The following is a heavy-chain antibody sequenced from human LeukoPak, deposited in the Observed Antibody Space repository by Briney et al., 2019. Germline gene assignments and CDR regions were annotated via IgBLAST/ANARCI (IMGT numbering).Heavy chain of an antibody. CDR3: TRVGYIDEGIDY. D-gene: IGHD5-24*01. V-gene: IGHV3-7*04. CDR1: GFPFSSYW. CDR2: IKQDGSKK. Sequence: GGSLRLSCVASGFPFSSYWMTWVRQAPGKGLEWVAIIKQDGSKKSYVDSVKGRFTISRDNAKNSLYLQMNSLRAEDTAIYYCTRVGYIDEGIDYWGQGTLVTVSS. J-gene: IGHJ4*02.